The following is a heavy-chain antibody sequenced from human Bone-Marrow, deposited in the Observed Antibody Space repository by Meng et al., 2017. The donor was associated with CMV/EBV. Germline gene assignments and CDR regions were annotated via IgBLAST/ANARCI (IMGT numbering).Heavy chain of an antibody. CDR1: GFTFSSYA. D-gene: IGHD6-13*01. V-gene: IGHV3-23*01. CDR2: ISGSGGST. Sequence: GGSLRLSCAASGFTFSSYAMSWVRQAPGKGLEWVSAISGSGGSTYYADSVKGRFTISRDNSKNTLYLQMNSLRAEDTAVYYCARDRESSSWYRGAFDIWGQGTMVTVSS. J-gene: IGHJ3*02. CDR3: ARDRESSSWYRGAFDI.